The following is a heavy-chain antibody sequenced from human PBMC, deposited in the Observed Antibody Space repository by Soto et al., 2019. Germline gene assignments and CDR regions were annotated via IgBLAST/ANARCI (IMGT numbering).Heavy chain of an antibody. CDR3: ASGRIFYYGMDV. V-gene: IGHV3-11*01. CDR1: GFSFSDYY. CDR2: ISSSGTTI. D-gene: IGHD1-26*01. Sequence: QVQLVESGGGLVKPGGSLRLSCAVSGFSFSDYYMTWIRKAPGKGLEWVSYISSSGTTIYNADSVKGRFTISRDNAKNSLSLQMNSLRAEATAVYYCASGRIFYYGMDVWGQGTTVTVSS. J-gene: IGHJ6*02.